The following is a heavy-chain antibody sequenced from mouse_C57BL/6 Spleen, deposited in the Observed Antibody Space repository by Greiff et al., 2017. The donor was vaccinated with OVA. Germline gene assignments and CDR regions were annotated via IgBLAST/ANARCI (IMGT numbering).Heavy chain of an antibody. CDR3: ASPITTVVATSYYFDY. J-gene: IGHJ2*01. V-gene: IGHV1-82*01. CDR1: GYAFSSSW. D-gene: IGHD1-1*01. CDR2: IYPGDGDT. Sequence: QVQLQQSGPELVKPGASVKISCKASGYAFSSSWMNWVKQRPGQGLEWIGRIYPGDGDTNYNGKFKGKATLTADTSSRTAYMQLSSLTSEDSAVYFCASPITTVVATSYYFDYWGQGTTLTVSS.